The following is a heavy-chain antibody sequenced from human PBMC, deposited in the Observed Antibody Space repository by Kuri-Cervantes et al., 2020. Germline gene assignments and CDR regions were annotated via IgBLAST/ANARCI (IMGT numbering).Heavy chain of an antibody. J-gene: IGHJ6*02. Sequence: ASVKVSCKASGYTFTDYYMHWVRQAPGQGLEWMGIINPSGGSTSYAQKLQGRVTMTRDTSTSTVYMELSRLRSDDTAVYYCARDRSLGYYGSGSYYNPLYYYYGMDVWGQGTTVTVSS. CDR2: INPSGGST. CDR3: ARDRSLGYYGSGSYYNPLYYYYGMDV. V-gene: IGHV1-46*04. CDR1: GYTFTDYY. D-gene: IGHD3-10*01.